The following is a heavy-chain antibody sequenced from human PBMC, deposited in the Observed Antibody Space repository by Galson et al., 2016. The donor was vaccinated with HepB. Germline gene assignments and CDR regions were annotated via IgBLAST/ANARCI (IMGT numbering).Heavy chain of an antibody. CDR2: TYHGGST. CDR1: GGSISGANW. CDR3: AGGIHS. Sequence: SETLSLTCAVSGGSISGANWWSWVRQPPGKGLEWIGDTYHGGSTNYNPSLKSRVTISIDESKHQFSLEVTSVTAADTAVYYCAGGIHSWGQGILVTVSS. D-gene: IGHD3-3*02. J-gene: IGHJ4*02. V-gene: IGHV4-4*02.